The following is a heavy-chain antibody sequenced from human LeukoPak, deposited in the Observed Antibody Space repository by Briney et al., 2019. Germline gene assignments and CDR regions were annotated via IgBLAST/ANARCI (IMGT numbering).Heavy chain of an antibody. Sequence: PGGSLRLSCAASGFTFSNYWMHWVRQAPGKGLVWVSRINRDGRSTNYADSVKGRFTISRDNAKNTVFVQMNSLRAEDTAVYYCALPLRDGDFYFDYWGQGALVTVSS. CDR3: ALPLRDGDFYFDY. CDR1: GFTFSNYW. CDR2: INRDGRST. V-gene: IGHV3-74*01. J-gene: IGHJ4*02. D-gene: IGHD4-17*01.